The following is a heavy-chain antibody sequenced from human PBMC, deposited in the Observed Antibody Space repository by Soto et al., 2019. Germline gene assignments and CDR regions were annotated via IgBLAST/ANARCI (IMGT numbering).Heavy chain of an antibody. Sequence: PSETLSLTCVVSGYSGSRGSYWGWIRQPPGRGLEWIASIYHNGRTYSKPSLQSRVIISVDTSKTQISLTLSSVTAADTAVYFCARLGAMAPEFYFDHWGQGIQVTVCS. CDR2: IYHNGRT. V-gene: IGHV4-38-2*01. CDR1: GYSGSRGSY. CDR3: ARLGAMAPEFYFDH. D-gene: IGHD5-18*01. J-gene: IGHJ4*02.